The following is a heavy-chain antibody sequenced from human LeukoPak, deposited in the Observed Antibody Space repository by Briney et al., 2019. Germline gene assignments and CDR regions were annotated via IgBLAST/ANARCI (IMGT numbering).Heavy chain of an antibody. D-gene: IGHD3-16*01. V-gene: IGHV3-53*01. CDR1: GVTVSNNY. Sequence: PGGPLRLSCAPSGVTVSNNYMSWVRQAPGKGEECVSIISSGGSTYYADSVKGRFTISRNNSKNTLHLQMKSLRADDTAVYYCGSSPYVWGIDHWGQGTPVTVSS. CDR2: ISSGGST. CDR3: GSSPYVWGIDH. J-gene: IGHJ4*02.